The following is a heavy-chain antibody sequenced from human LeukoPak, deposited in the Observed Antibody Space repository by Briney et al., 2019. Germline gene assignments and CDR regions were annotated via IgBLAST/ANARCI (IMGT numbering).Heavy chain of an antibody. CDR1: GYVFSAYY. J-gene: IGHJ6*03. D-gene: IGHD3-10*01. CDR2: LNLNSGGT. Sequence: TSVKVYCKSSGYVFSAYYLHGARQAPGQGLEGMGRLNLNSGGTNYAQKFQGRVTMTRDTSISTAYMELSRLRSDDTAVYYCASGGLLWFGERHYYYYYYMDVWGKGTTVTISS. V-gene: IGHV1-2*06. CDR3: ASGGLLWFGERHYYYYYYMDV.